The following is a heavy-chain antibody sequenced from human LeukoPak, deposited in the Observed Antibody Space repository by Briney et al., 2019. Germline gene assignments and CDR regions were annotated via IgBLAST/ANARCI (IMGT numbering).Heavy chain of an antibody. Sequence: SETLSLTCTVSGGSISNYYWSWIRQPPGKGLEWIGYIYYSGSTYYNPSLKSRVTISVDTSKNQFSLKLSSVTAADTAVYYCARSSVTSYYYYGMDVWGQGTTVTVSS. CDR3: ARSSVTSYYYYGMDV. D-gene: IGHD2-21*02. V-gene: IGHV4-30-4*01. CDR1: GGSISNYY. J-gene: IGHJ6*02. CDR2: IYYSGST.